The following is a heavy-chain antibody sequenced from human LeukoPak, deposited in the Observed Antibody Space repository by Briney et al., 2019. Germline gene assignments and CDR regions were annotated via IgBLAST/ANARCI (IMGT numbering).Heavy chain of an antibody. CDR3: AMGPYYYDSSGYYY. V-gene: IGHV3-23*01. D-gene: IGHD3-22*01. CDR1: GFTFSSYA. J-gene: IGHJ4*02. CDR2: ISGSGGST. Sequence: GGSLRLSCAASGFTFSSYAMSWVRQAPGKGLEWVSAISGSGGSTYYADSVKGRFTISRDNAKNTLYLQMNSLRAEDTAVYYCAMGPYYYDSSGYYYWGQGTLVTVSS.